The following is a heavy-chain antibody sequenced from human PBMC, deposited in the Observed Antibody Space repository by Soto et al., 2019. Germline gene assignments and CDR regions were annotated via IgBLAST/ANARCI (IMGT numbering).Heavy chain of an antibody. V-gene: IGHV5-51*01. CDR1: GYSFTSYW. CDR2: IHPGDSDT. Sequence: GESLKISCKGSGYSFTSYWIGWVRQMPGKGLEWMGIIHPGDSDTRYSPSFQGQVTISADKSISTAYLQWSSLKASDTAMYYCAGSRGYSYGTYWYYGMDVWGQGTTVTVSS. D-gene: IGHD5-18*01. J-gene: IGHJ6*02. CDR3: AGSRGYSYGTYWYYGMDV.